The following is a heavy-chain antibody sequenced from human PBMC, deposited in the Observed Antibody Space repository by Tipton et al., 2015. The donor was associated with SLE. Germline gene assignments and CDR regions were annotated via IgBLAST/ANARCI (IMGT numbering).Heavy chain of an antibody. CDR1: GGSIRSSAYY. CDR3: ARGRCSSSSCYLFYFDY. CDR2: MYYTGST. D-gene: IGHD2-2*01. Sequence: TLSLTCIVSGGSIRSSAYYWGWIRQSPGKGLEWIGSMYYTGSTYYNPSLKSRVTISVDTSKNQISLKLTSVTAADTAVYYCARGRCSSSSCYLFYFDYWGQGTLVTVSS. V-gene: IGHV4-39*01. J-gene: IGHJ4*02.